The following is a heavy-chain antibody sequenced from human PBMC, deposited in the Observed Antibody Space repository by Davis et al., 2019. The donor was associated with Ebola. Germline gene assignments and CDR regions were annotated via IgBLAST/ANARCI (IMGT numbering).Heavy chain of an antibody. Sequence: GGSLRLSCAASGFTFSSYGMHWVRQAPGKGLEWVAVISYDGSNKYYADSVKGQFTISRDNSKNTLYLQMNSLRAEDTAVYYCAKAKEWLRFSDYYYGMDVWGQGTTVTVSS. CDR2: ISYDGSNK. CDR1: GFTFSSYG. J-gene: IGHJ6*02. CDR3: AKAKEWLRFSDYYYGMDV. D-gene: IGHD5-12*01. V-gene: IGHV3-30*18.